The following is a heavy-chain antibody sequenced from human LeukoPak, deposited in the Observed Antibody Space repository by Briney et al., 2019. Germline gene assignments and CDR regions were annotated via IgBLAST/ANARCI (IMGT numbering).Heavy chain of an antibody. J-gene: IGHJ4*02. D-gene: IGHD6-13*01. CDR2: IYYSGST. V-gene: IGHV4-59*01. CDR1: GGSISSYY. CDR3: ARHSSGIAAAGYSDY. Sequence: PSETLSLTCTVSGGSISSYYWSWIRQPPGKGLEWIGYIYYSGSTNYNPSLKSRVTISVDTSKNQFSLKLSSVTAADTAVYYCARHSSGIAAAGYSDYWGQGTLVTVSS.